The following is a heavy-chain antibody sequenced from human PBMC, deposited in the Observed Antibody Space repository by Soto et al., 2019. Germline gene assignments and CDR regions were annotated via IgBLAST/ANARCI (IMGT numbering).Heavy chain of an antibody. CDR1: GFTFSSYG. J-gene: IGHJ6*03. CDR3: ARDPRGVGNHPPPYYYYYYMDV. Sequence: QVQLVESGGGVVQPGRSLRLSCAASGFTFSSYGMHWVRQAPGKGLEWVAAIWYDGSNKYYADSVKGRFTISRDNSKNTLYLQMNSLRAEDTAVYYCARDPRGVGNHPPPYYYYYYMDVWGKGTTVTVSS. D-gene: IGHD3-10*01. V-gene: IGHV3-33*01. CDR2: IWYDGSNK.